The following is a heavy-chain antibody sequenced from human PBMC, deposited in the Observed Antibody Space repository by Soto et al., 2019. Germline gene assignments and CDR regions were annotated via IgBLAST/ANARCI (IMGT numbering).Heavy chain of an antibody. CDR1: GGSFSGYY. CDR2: INHSGST. J-gene: IGHJ5*02. CDR3: ARGWTRIGYCSGGSCRYNWFDP. Sequence: SETLSLTCAVYGGSFSGYYWSWIRQPPGKGLEWIGEINHSGSTNYNPSLKSRVTISVDTSKNQFSRKLSSVTAADTAVYYCARGWTRIGYCSGGSCRYNWFDPWGQGTLVTVSS. D-gene: IGHD2-15*01. V-gene: IGHV4-34*01.